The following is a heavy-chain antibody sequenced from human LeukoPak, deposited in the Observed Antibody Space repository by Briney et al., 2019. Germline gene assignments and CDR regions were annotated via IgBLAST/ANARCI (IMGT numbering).Heavy chain of an antibody. D-gene: IGHD6-19*01. CDR2: ISSNGGST. CDR1: GFTFSSYA. Sequence: GGSLRLSCSASGFTFSSYAMHWVRQAPGKGLEYGSAISSNGGSTYYADSVEGRFTTSRDNSKNTLYLQMSSLRAEDTAVYYCVKDLLPGYSSGWSMNYWGQGTLVTVSS. CDR3: VKDLLPGYSSGWSMNY. V-gene: IGHV3-64D*06. J-gene: IGHJ4*02.